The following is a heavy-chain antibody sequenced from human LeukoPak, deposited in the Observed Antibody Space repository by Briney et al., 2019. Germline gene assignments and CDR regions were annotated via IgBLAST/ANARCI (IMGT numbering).Heavy chain of an antibody. V-gene: IGHV1-18*01. CDR1: GYTFSKYS. Sequence: ASVKVSCKASGYTFSKYSINWVRQAPGQGLEWMGWISGYNGKTNYAQKLQDRVTMTTDTSTSTAYMELRSLRSEDTAVYYCARAAAAGRTTSGDYWGQGTLVTVSS. D-gene: IGHD6-13*01. CDR3: ARAAAAGRTTSGDY. J-gene: IGHJ4*02. CDR2: ISGYNGKT.